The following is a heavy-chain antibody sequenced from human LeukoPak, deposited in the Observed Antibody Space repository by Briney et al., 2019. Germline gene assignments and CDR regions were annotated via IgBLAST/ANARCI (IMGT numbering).Heavy chain of an antibody. V-gene: IGHV3-23*01. CDR1: GFTFSSYA. CDR3: AKFIVVVVPAATTPTDY. D-gene: IGHD2-2*01. CDR2: IRGSGGST. Sequence: GGSLRLSCAASGFTFSSYAMSWVPQAPGKGLEGVSAIRGSGGSTYYADSVKGRFTISRDNSKNTLYLQMNRLRAEDTAVYYCAKFIVVVVPAATTPTDYWGQGNLVTVSS. J-gene: IGHJ4*02.